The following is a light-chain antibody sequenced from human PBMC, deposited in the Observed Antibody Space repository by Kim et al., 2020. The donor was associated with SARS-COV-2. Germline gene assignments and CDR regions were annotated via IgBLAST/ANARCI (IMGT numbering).Light chain of an antibody. CDR3: QAWDSSTAPYV. J-gene: IGLJ1*01. Sequence: TGQTASITCSGDKLGYKYACWYQQKPGQSPVLVIYQDSKRLSGIPERFSGSNSGNTATLTISGTQAMDEADYYCQAWDSSTAPYVFGTGTKVTVL. V-gene: IGLV3-1*01. CDR1: KLGYKY. CDR2: QDS.